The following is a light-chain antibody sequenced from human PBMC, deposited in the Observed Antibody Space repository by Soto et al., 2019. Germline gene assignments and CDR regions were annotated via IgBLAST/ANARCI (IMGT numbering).Light chain of an antibody. Sequence: DIQMTQSPSSLSASIGDRVTITCRASQTVNTYLHWYQQKPGKAPKLLIYAASNLQSGVPSRFSGSGSGTDFTLTISSLEPEDFAVYYCQQRSNWPPTFGQGTKVDIK. CDR3: QQRSNWPPT. J-gene: IGKJ1*01. CDR2: AAS. CDR1: QTVNTY. V-gene: IGKV1-39*01.